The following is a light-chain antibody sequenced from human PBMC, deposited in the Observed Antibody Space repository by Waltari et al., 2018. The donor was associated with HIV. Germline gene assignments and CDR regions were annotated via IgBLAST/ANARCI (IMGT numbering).Light chain of an antibody. CDR2: GAS. V-gene: IGKV3-20*01. CDR1: QSVSSSY. CDR3: HQYGSSPRGT. J-gene: IGKJ1*01. Sequence: PGTLSLSPGERATLSCRASQSVSSSYLAWYQQKPGQAPRLLIYGASSRATGIPDRFSGSGSGTDFILTISRLEPEDSAVYYCHQYGSSPRGTFGQGTKVEIK.